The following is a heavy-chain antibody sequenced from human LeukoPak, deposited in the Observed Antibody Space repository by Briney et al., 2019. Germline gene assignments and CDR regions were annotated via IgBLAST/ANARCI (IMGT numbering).Heavy chain of an antibody. CDR2: ITGSGGST. V-gene: IGHV3-23*01. D-gene: IGHD3-3*02. CDR3: ARGLSIASSFFDY. Sequence: GGSLGLSCAASGFTFSSNAMSWVRQAPGKGLEWVSYITGSGGSTLYADSVKGRFTVSRDNSKNTLYLQMNSLRAEDTAVYFCARGLSIASSFFDYWGQGTLVTVSS. J-gene: IGHJ4*02. CDR1: GFTFSSNA.